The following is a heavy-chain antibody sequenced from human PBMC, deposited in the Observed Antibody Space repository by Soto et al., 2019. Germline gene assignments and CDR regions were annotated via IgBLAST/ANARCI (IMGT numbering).Heavy chain of an antibody. Sequence: LRLSCAASGFPFSSYSMTWVRQRPGKGLEWVSSISGTSEYVYYADSLKGRFTISRDNARNSVYLQIHSLRTDDTAVYYCARSFDSVGDSWGQGTLVTVSS. CDR1: GFPFSSYS. CDR3: ARSFDSVGDS. D-gene: IGHD3-9*01. J-gene: IGHJ4*02. V-gene: IGHV3-21*01. CDR2: ISGTSEYV.